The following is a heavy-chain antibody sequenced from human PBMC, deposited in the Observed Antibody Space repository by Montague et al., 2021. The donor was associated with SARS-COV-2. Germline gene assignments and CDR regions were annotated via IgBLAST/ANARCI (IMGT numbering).Heavy chain of an antibody. CDR1: GFSLSTSGMC. CDR3: ARIPAVTTGLNYHYHGMDV. J-gene: IGHJ6*02. V-gene: IGHV2-70*01. CDR2: IDWDDDT. D-gene: IGHD4-17*01. Sequence: PALVKPTQTLTLTCTFSGFSLSTSGMCVSWIRQPPGKALEWLALIDWDDDTYYSTSLKTRLTISKDTSKNQVVLTMTNMDPVDTATYYCARIPAVTTGLNYHYHGMDVWGQGTTVTVSS.